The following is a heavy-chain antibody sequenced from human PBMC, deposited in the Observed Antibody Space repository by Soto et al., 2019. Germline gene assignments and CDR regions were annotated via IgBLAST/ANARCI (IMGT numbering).Heavy chain of an antibody. Sequence: EVQLVESGGGLVQPGGSLRLSCAASGFTFSSYAMHWVRQAPGKGLEYVSAISSNGDSIYYANSVKGRFTISRDNAKNTLYLQMVSLTAEDMAVYYCARGYCGGDCYSEEYFQHWGQGTLVTVS. CDR2: ISSNGDSI. V-gene: IGHV3-64*01. CDR1: GFTFSSYA. J-gene: IGHJ1*01. CDR3: ARGYCGGDCYSEEYFQH. D-gene: IGHD2-21*02.